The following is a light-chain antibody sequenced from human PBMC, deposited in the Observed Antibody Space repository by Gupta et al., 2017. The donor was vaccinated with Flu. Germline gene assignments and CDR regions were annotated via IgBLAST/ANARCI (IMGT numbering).Light chain of an antibody. J-gene: IGLJ2*01. CDR3: QVWANGTVI. CDR1: SFGSQN. CDR2: RDS. V-gene: IGLV3-9*01. Sequence: SYELTQPLSVSVAMGQTATITCGGNSFGSQNVNWYQQNPGPAPVLVIYRDSDRPSGIPVRFAGSVSGNTATLTISRAQVGDEADYCCQVWANGTVIFGGGTNLIVL.